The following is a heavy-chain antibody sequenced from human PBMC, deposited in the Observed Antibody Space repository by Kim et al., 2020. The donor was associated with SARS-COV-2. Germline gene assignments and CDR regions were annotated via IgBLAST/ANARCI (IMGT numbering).Heavy chain of an antibody. Sequence: GKGLEWMGGFDPADCETIYAQKFQGRVTMTEYTSTDTAYMELSSLRSEDTAVYYCATDFAYGDYEGYGYWGQGPLVTVSS. D-gene: IGHD4-17*01. CDR3: ATDFAYGDYEGYGY. V-gene: IGHV1-24*01. J-gene: IGHJ4*02. CDR2: FDPADCET.